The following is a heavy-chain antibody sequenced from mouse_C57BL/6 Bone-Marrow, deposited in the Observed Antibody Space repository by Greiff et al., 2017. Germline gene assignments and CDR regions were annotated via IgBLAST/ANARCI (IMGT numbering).Heavy chain of an antibody. D-gene: IGHD1-1*01. J-gene: IGHJ2*01. V-gene: IGHV14-2*01. CDR2: LDPEAGET. CDR1: GFNIKDYY. CDR3: ASYGSGY. Sequence: VQLQQSGAELVKPGASVKLSCTASGFNIKDYYMHWVKQRTEQGLEWLGRLDPEAGETKYAPKFQGKATITADTTSNTAYLQLSSLTSEDTAVYYSASYGSGYWGQGTTLTVSS.